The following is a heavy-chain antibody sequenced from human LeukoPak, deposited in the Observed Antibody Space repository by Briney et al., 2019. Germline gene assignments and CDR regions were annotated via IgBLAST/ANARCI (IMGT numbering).Heavy chain of an antibody. CDR1: GGSISSYY. D-gene: IGHD7-27*01. V-gene: IGHV4-59*08. CDR2: IYYSGST. CDR3: ASEVNWGRFDP. Sequence: PSETLSLTCSVSGGSISSYYWSWVRQPPGKGLEWIGYIYYSGSTNYNPSLKSRVTISVDTSKSQFSLKLSSVTAADTAVYYCASEVNWGRFDPWGQGTLVTVSS. J-gene: IGHJ5*02.